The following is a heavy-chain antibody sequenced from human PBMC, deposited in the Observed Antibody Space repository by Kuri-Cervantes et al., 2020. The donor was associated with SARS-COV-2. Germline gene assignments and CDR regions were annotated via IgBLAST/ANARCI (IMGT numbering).Heavy chain of an antibody. CDR1: GYTFTSYG. J-gene: IGHJ4*02. CDR2: ISAYNGNT. CDR3: ARAMYYYDSSGYYRDYYFDY. D-gene: IGHD3-22*01. V-gene: IGHV1-18*01. Sequence: ASVKVSCKASGYTFTSYGISWVRQAPGQGLEWMGWISAYNGNTNYAQKLQGRVTMTTDTSTSTAYMELRSLRSDDTAVYYCARAMYYYDSSGYYRDYYFDYWGQGTLVTVSS.